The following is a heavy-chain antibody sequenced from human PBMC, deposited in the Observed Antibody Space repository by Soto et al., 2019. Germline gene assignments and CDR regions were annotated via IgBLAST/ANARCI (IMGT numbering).Heavy chain of an antibody. Sequence: QVQLVESGGGVVQPGRSLGLSCAASGFTFNIYGMHWVRQAPDKGLEWVAVISHDGSTKHYADSVMGRFDISRDNSKNTLYLQMNSLRPEGTAVYYCARDPRERDIAVVVRSTANWFDPWGQGTLVTVSS. D-gene: IGHD2-15*01. CDR1: GFTFNIYG. V-gene: IGHV3-30*03. CDR2: ISHDGSTK. J-gene: IGHJ5*02. CDR3: ARDPRERDIAVVVRSTANWFDP.